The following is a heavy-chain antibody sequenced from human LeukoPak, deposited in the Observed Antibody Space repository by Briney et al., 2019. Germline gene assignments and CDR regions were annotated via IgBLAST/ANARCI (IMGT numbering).Heavy chain of an antibody. D-gene: IGHD3-22*01. Sequence: ASVKVSCKASGYTFTSYGISWVRQAPGQGREWMGWISAYNRNTNYAQKLQGRVTMTTDTSTSTAYMELRSLRSDDTAVYYCARDGVVITTSPFDYWGQGTLVTVSS. CDR3: ARDGVVITTSPFDY. J-gene: IGHJ4*02. V-gene: IGHV1-18*01. CDR1: GYTFTSYG. CDR2: ISAYNRNT.